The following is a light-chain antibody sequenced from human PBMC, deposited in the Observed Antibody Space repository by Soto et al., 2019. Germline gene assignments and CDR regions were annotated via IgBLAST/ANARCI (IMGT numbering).Light chain of an antibody. V-gene: IGLV1-40*01. CDR3: QSYDSSLSGSV. CDR2: GNS. Sequence: QSVLTQPPSVSGAPGQRVTIACTGSSSNIGAGYDVHWYQQLPGTAPKLLIYGNSNRPSGVPDRFSGSKSGTSASLAITGLQLEDEADYYCQSYDSSLSGSVFGGGTKLTVL. CDR1: SSNIGAGYD. J-gene: IGLJ2*01.